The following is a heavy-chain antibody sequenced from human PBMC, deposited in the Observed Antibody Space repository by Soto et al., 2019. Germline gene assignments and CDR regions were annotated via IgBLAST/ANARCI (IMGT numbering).Heavy chain of an antibody. CDR2: INPSGGST. CDR1: GYTFTSFY. Sequence: ASVKVSCKASGYTFTSFYMHWVRQAPGQGLEWMGIINPSGGSTSYAQKFQGRVTMTRDTSTSTVYMELSGLRSEDTAVYYCARGSWSQGAFDIWGQGTMVTVSS. CDR3: ARGSWSQGAFDI. V-gene: IGHV1-46*01. J-gene: IGHJ3*02.